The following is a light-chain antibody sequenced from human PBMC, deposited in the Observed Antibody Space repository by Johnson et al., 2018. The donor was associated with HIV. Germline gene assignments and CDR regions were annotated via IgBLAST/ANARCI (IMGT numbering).Light chain of an antibody. Sequence: QAVLTQPPSVSAAPGQKVTISCSGSSSNIGNNYVSWYQQFPGTAPKLLIYENNKRPSGIPDRFSGSKSGTSTTLDITGLQTGDEADYYCGTWDGSLSAGVFGTGTKVTVL. CDR1: SSNIGNNY. V-gene: IGLV1-51*02. J-gene: IGLJ1*01. CDR2: ENN. CDR3: GTWDGSLSAGV.